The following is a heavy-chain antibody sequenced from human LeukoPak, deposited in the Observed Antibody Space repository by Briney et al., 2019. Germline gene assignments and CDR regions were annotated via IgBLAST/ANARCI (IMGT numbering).Heavy chain of an antibody. D-gene: IGHD4-17*01. CDR1: GFTFSSYG. CDR2: IRYDGSNK. J-gene: IGHJ5*02. CDR3: AKDQNYGDYFMDWFDP. V-gene: IGHV3-30*02. Sequence: GGSLRLSCAASGFTFSSYGMHWVRQAPGKGLEWVAFIRYDGSNKYYADSVEGRFTISRDNSKNTLYLQMNSLRAEDTAVYYCAKDQNYGDYFMDWFDPWGQGTLVTVSS.